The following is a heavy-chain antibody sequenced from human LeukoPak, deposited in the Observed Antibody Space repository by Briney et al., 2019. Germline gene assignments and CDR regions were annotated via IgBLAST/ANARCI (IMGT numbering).Heavy chain of an antibody. J-gene: IGHJ6*02. CDR3: AREDTAMVYGMDV. Sequence: GGSLRLSSAASGFTFSSYGMHWVRQAPGKGLEWVAVIWYDGSNKYYADSVKGRFTISRDNSKNTLYLQMNSLRAEDTAVYYCAREDTAMVYGMDVWGQGTTVTVSS. CDR2: IWYDGSNK. D-gene: IGHD5-18*01. CDR1: GFTFSSYG. V-gene: IGHV3-33*01.